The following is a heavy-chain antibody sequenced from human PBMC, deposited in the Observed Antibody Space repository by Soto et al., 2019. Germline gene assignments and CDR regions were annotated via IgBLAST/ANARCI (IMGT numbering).Heavy chain of an antibody. CDR3: ARAGAAAGCGGVFDY. V-gene: IGHV1-46*01. J-gene: IGHJ4*02. CDR2: INPSGGST. CDR1: GYTFTSYY. Sequence: QVQLVQSGAEVKKPGASVKVSCKASGYTFTSYYMHWVRQAPGQGLEWMGIINPSGGSTSYAQKFPGRVTMTRDTSTSTVYMELSSLRSEDTAVYYCARAGAAAGCGGVFDYWGQGTLVTVSS. D-gene: IGHD6-13*01.